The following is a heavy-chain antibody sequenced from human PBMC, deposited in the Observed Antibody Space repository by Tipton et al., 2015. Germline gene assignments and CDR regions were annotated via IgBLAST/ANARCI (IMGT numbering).Heavy chain of an antibody. CDR2: IQYSGCT. J-gene: IGHJ4*02. CDR1: SDSISKYY. CDR3: ARGELGDFDS. V-gene: IGHV4-59*08. D-gene: IGHD6-6*01. Sequence: TLSLTCSVSSDSISKYYWSWIRQPPGKELEWIGYIQYSGCTNYNPSLKSRVTISLDTSKNQFSLQLSSVTDADTAVYYCARGELGDFDSWGQGILVTVPS.